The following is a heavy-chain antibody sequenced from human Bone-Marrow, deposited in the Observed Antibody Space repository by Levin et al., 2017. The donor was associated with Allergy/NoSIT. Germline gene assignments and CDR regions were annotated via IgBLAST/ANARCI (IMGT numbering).Heavy chain of an antibody. CDR3: ARTFTLERGDTPTDDY. CDR2: IYWDDDK. CDR1: GFSLTTRGVG. D-gene: IGHD3-10*01. V-gene: IGHV2-5*02. J-gene: IGHJ4*02. Sequence: ESGPTLVKPTQTLTLTCTFSGFSLTTRGVGVTWIRQPPGGALQWLALIYWDDDKRYSPSLKNRLAITKDASKNQVVLTMTNVDPADTATYYCARTFTLERGDTPTDDYWGPGTLVTVSS.